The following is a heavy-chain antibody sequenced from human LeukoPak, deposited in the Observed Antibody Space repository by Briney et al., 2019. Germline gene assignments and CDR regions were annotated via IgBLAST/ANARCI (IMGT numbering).Heavy chain of an antibody. CDR2: IKQDGSEK. V-gene: IGHV3-7*01. CDR3: APFSSGY. J-gene: IGHJ4*02. Sequence: GGSLRLSCAASGFTFSRYWMSWVRQAPGKGLEWVANIKQDGSEKYYVDSVKGRFTISRDNTKNSLYLQMNSLRAEDTAVYYCAPFSSGYWGQGTLVTVSS. D-gene: IGHD6-25*01. CDR1: GFTFSRYW.